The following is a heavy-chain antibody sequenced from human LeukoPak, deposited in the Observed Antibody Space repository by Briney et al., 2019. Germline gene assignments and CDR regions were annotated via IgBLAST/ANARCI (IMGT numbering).Heavy chain of an antibody. J-gene: IGHJ1*01. V-gene: IGHV4-38-2*02. CDR3: ASTVVISDTEYFQH. CDR2: MYHRGDT. Sequence: SETLSLTCTVSGYSVSSGYYWGWIRQPPGKGLEWIGSMYHRGDTYYNPSLKSRVTISVDTSKNQLSLKLSSVTAADTAVYYCASTVVISDTEYFQHWGQGTLVTVSS. D-gene: IGHD3-22*01. CDR1: GYSVSSGYY.